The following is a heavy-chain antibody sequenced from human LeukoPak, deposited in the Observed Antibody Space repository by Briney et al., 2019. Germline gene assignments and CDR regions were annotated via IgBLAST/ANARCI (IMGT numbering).Heavy chain of an antibody. J-gene: IGHJ4*02. CDR2: IYYSGNT. CDR1: GGSISSSTYY. Sequence: SETLSLTCTVSGGSISSSTYYWGWIRQPPGKGLEWIGNIYYSGNTYYNPSLKSRVALSVDTCKNKFSLKLSSVTAADTAVYYCARDGYLAVDYWGQGTLVTASS. V-gene: IGHV4-39*07. CDR3: ARDGYLAVDY. D-gene: IGHD2-2*03.